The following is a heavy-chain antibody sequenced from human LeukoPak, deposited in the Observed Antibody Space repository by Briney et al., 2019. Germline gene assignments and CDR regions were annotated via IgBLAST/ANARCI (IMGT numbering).Heavy chain of an antibody. V-gene: IGHV1-18*01. CDR2: ISAYNGNT. J-gene: IGHJ2*01. CDR1: GYTFTSYG. D-gene: IGHD5-18*01. Sequence: GASVRVSCKAPGYTFTSYGISWVRQAPGQGLEWMGWISAYNGNTNYAQKLQGRVTMTTDTSTSTAYMELRSLRSDDTAVYYCARYSYGPYWYFDLWGRGTLVTVSS. CDR3: ARYSYGPYWYFDL.